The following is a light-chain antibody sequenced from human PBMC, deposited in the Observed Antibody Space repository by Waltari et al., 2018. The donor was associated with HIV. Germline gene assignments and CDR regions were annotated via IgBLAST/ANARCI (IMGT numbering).Light chain of an antibody. J-gene: IGLJ2*01. CDR3: CSYAGTYTFVV. CDR2: DVS. Sequence: QSALPQPPSVSGSPGQSITISCTGTNSDVGGYNYVSWYQHHPAKAPNLILYDVSERPSGVPDRFSGSKSGNTASLTISGLQAEDEADYYCCSYAGTYTFVVFGGGTKLTVL. CDR1: NSDVGGYNY. V-gene: IGLV2-11*01.